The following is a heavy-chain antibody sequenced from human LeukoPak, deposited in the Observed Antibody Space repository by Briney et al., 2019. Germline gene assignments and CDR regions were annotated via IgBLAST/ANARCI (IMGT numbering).Heavy chain of an antibody. CDR1: GFTFSSYS. CDR3: ARKTAYQLLSSADY. CDR2: ISSSSSYI. V-gene: IGHV3-21*01. J-gene: IGHJ4*02. Sequence: GRSLRLSCTASGFTFSSYSMNWVRQAPGKGLEWVSSISSSSSYIFYADSVKGRFTISRDNAKDSLYLQMNSLRAEDTAVYYCARKTAYQLLSSADYWGQGTLVTVSS. D-gene: IGHD2-2*01.